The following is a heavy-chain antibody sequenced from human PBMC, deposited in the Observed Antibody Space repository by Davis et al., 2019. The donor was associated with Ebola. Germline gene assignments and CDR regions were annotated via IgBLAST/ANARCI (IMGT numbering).Heavy chain of an antibody. J-gene: IGHJ4*02. CDR3: ARAPTWSQINYYCFDY. V-gene: IGHV1-8*02. D-gene: IGHD3-10*01. CDR2: MNPNSGNT. Sequence: ASVKVSCKTSGYTFSNYGITWVRQAPGQGLEWMGWMNPNSGNTGYAQKFQGRVTMTRNTSISKAYMELSSLRSEDTAVYYCARAPTWSQINYYCFDYWGQGTLVTVSS. CDR1: GYTFSNYG.